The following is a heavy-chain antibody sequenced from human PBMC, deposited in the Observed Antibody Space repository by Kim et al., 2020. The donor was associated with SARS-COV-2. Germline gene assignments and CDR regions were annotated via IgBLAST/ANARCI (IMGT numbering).Heavy chain of an antibody. V-gene: IGHV4-4*02. D-gene: IGHD6-19*01. CDR3: ARASSVQYSSGWYYFDY. CDR2: IYHSGST. Sequence: SETLSLTCAVSGGSISSSNWWSWVRQPPGKGLEWIGEIYHSGSTNYNPSLKSRVTISVDKSKNQFSLKLSSVTAADTAVYYCARASSVQYSSGWYYFDYWRQGTLVTVSS. CDR1: GGSISSSNW. J-gene: IGHJ4*02.